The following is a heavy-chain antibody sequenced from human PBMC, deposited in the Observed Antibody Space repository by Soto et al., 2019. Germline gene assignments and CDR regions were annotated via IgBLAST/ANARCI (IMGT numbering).Heavy chain of an antibody. CDR2: INAGNGNT. V-gene: IGHV1-3*01. J-gene: IGHJ6*02. Sequence: QVQLVQSGAEVKKPGASVKVSCKASGYTFTSYAMHWVRQAPGQRLEWMGWINAGNGNTKYSQKFQGRVTITRDTXAXTXXMKLSSLRSEDTAVYYCAREDNSGRGENYYYGMDVWGQGTTVTVSS. CDR1: GYTFTSYA. D-gene: IGHD1-26*01. CDR3: AREDNSGRGENYYYGMDV.